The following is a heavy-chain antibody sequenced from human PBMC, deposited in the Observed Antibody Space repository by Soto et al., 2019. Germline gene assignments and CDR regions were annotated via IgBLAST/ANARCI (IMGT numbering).Heavy chain of an antibody. CDR3: TRRSDYDILTGYRNYYYYGMDV. CDR1: GFTFSNYV. CDR2: ISGSGDNT. D-gene: IGHD3-9*01. J-gene: IGHJ6*02. V-gene: IGHV3-23*01. Sequence: PGGSLRLSCAASGFTFSNYVMSWVRQAPGKGLEWVSSISGSGDNTYYADSVKGRFTISRDDSKNTAYLQMNSLKTEDTAVYYCTRRSDYDILTGYRNYYYYGMDVWGQGTTVTVSS.